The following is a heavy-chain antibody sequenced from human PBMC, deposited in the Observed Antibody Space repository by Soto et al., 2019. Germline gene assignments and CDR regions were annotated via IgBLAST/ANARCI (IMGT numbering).Heavy chain of an antibody. Sequence: QVQLVQSGAEVKKPGSSVKVSCKASVGTFSSYTISWVRQAPGQGLEWMGRIIPILGIANYAQKFRGRVTITADKSTSTAYMELSSLRSEDTAVYYCARLRDSDGMDVWGQGTTVTVSS. D-gene: IGHD1-26*01. CDR3: ARLRDSDGMDV. J-gene: IGHJ6*02. V-gene: IGHV1-69*02. CDR2: IIPILGIA. CDR1: VGTFSSYT.